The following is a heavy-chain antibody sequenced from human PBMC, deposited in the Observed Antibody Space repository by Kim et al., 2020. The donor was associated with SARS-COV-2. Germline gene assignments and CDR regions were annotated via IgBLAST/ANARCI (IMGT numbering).Heavy chain of an antibody. CDR1: GFSFSTSW. D-gene: IGHD3-10*01. V-gene: IGHV3-7*01. Sequence: GGSLRLSCAASGFSFSTSWMSWVRQAPEKGLEWVANIKQDGGEKYYMDSVKGRFTISRDNAKNSVYLQMNSLRAEDTAVYYCATGRGFGAWGQGPLITVSS. CDR2: IKQDGGEK. CDR3: ATGRGFGA. J-gene: IGHJ4*02.